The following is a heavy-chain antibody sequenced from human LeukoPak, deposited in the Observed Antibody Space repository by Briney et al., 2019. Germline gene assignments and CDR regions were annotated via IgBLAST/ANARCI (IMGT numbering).Heavy chain of an antibody. CDR2: IYHSGST. J-gene: IGHJ5*02. CDR3: ARKEGFDSVRGWFDP. D-gene: IGHD3-9*01. CDR1: GYSISSDYY. V-gene: IGHV4-38-2*01. Sequence: SETLSLTCAASGYSISSDYYWGWLRQPPGKGLEWIGSIYHSGSTYYNPSLKSRVTISVDTSKNQFSLKLSSVTAADTAVYYCARKEGFDSVRGWFDPWGQGTLVTVSS.